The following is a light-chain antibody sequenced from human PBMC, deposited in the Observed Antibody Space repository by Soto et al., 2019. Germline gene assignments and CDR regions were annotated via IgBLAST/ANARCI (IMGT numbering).Light chain of an antibody. CDR1: QSFDIN. Sequence: IVLTHSPATLSVSPVDRVSLXWRASQSFDINLAWYQQKPGQAPRLLIHGGSTRATGMPGRISGSGSGTEFTLTISSLQSEDFAVYYCQQFRNWPWTFGQGTKVDNK. CDR3: QQFRNWPWT. V-gene: IGKV3D-15*01. CDR2: GGS. J-gene: IGKJ1*01.